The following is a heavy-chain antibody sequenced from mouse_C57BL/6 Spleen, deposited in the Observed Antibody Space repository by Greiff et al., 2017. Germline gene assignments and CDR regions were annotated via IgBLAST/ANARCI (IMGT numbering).Heavy chain of an antibody. CDR1: GYSFTSYY. J-gene: IGHJ3*01. CDR3: ARGTGTRGFAY. CDR2: IYPGSGNT. Sequence: SGPELVKPGASVKISCKASGYSFTSYYIHWVKQRPGQGLEWIGWIYPGSGNTKYNEKFKGKATLTADTSSSTAYMQLSSLTSEDSAVYYCARGTGTRGFAYWGQGTLVTVSA. V-gene: IGHV1-66*01. D-gene: IGHD4-1*01.